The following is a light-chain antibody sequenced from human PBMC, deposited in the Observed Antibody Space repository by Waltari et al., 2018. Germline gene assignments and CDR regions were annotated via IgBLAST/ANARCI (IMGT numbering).Light chain of an antibody. J-gene: IGLJ2*01. CDR3: QSYDSSLSGVI. V-gene: IGLV1-40*01. CDR2: GNN. CDR1: SSNIGAGYD. Sequence: QSVLTQPPSVSGAPGQRITISCTGTSSNIGAGYDVHWYLQLPGTAPKLLILGNNNRPSGVPDRFSASKSDTSASQAITGLQAEDEADYYCQSYDSSLSGVIFGGGTKLTVL.